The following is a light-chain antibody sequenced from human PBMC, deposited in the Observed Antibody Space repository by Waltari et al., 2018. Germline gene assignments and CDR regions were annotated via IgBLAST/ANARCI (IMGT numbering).Light chain of an antibody. CDR1: QSLRRTT. V-gene: IGKV3D-15*01. J-gene: IGKJ1*01. CDR2: GTS. Sequence: VMTQSPATLSVSPADSAIVSCRASQSLRRTTFAWFQQKPGQPPRLLIYGTSTRAAGIPARFSGSGSGTDFSLTISNLQPEDFATYYCQQYDYWPWTFGQGTRVE. CDR3: QQYDYWPWT.